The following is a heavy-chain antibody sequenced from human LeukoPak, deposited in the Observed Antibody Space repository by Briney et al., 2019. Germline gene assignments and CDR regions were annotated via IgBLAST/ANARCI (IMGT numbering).Heavy chain of an antibody. CDR2: IYTSGST. D-gene: IGHD3-3*01. V-gene: IGHV4-4*09. J-gene: IGHJ6*03. CDR1: GGSISSYY. CDR3: ARQVRTIFGVVTNAYYYYYMDV. Sequence: SETLSLTSTVSGGSISSYYWSWIRQPPGKGLEWIGYIYTSGSTNYNPSLKSRVTISVDTSKNQFSLKLSSVTAADTAVYYCARQVRTIFGVVTNAYYYYYMDVWGKGTTVTVSS.